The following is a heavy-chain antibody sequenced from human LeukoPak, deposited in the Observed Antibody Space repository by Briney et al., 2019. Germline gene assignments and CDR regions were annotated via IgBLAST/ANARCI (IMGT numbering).Heavy chain of an antibody. V-gene: IGHV3-23*01. CDR2: ISGSGGST. CDR3: ARVAVADPFDC. J-gene: IGHJ4*02. D-gene: IGHD6-19*01. CDR1: GYTFSSYA. Sequence: GGSLRLSCAASGYTFSSYAMSWVRQAPGKGLEWVSAISGSGGSTYYADSVKGRFTISRDNAKNSLYLQMNSLRAEDTAVYYCARVAVADPFDCWGQGTLVTVSS.